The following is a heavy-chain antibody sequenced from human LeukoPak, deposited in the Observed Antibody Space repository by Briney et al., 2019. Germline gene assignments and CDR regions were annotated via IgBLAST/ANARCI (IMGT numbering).Heavy chain of an antibody. CDR2: INHSGST. D-gene: IGHD3-22*01. CDR1: GGSFSGYY. V-gene: IGHV4-34*01. CDR3: ARYNADSRAYWVNYYLDL. J-gene: IGHJ2*01. Sequence: SETLSLTCAVYGGSFSGYYWSWIRQPPGKGLEWIGEINHSGSTNYNPSLKSRVTISVDTSKNQFSLKLSSVTAADTAVYYCARYNADSRAYWVNYYLDLWGRGTLVTVSS.